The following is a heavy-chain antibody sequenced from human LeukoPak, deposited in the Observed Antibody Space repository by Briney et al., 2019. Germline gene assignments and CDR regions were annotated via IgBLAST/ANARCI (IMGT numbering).Heavy chain of an antibody. J-gene: IGHJ4*02. V-gene: IGHV4-30-4*01. Sequence: PSETLSLTCTVSGGSISSGDYYWSWIRQSPGKGLEWIGYIYYSGSTYYNPSLKSRVTISVDTSKNQFSLRLSSVTAADTAVYYCARADLGAPLDYWGQGTLVTVSS. CDR2: IYYSGST. CDR3: ARADLGAPLDY. CDR1: GGSISSGDYY.